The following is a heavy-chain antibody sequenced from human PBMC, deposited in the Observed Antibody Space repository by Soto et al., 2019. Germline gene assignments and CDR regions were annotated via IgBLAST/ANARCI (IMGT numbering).Heavy chain of an antibody. D-gene: IGHD1-26*01. CDR2: IYYTEGT. J-gene: IGHJ4*02. Sequence: SETLSLTCTVSGGSISSSNYYWAWIRQPPGKGLEWIGNIYYTEGTYYNPSLKSRVTISVDTSKNQVSLELFSVTAADTAIYYCVSAAKWELLFDYWGQGTLVTVSS. V-gene: IGHV4-39*01. CDR1: GGSISSSNYY. CDR3: VSAAKWELLFDY.